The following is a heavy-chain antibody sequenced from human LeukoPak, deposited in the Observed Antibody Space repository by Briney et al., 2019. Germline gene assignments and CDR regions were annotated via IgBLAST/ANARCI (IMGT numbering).Heavy chain of an antibody. CDR2: VNPNSGDT. D-gene: IGHD1-26*01. Sequence: EASVKVSCKASGDTFSSYYIHWVRQAPGQGLEWMGWVNPNSGDTYYAQKFQGRVTMTRDTSISTAYIELSRLRSDDTAVYYCARGRRILVGDTNAGDFFDYWGQGTLVTVSS. CDR3: ARGRRILVGDTNAGDFFDY. CDR1: GDTFSSYY. J-gene: IGHJ4*02. V-gene: IGHV1-2*02.